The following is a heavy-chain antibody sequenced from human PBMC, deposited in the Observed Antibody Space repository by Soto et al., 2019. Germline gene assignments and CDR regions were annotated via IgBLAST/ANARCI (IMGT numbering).Heavy chain of an antibody. Sequence: SLRLSCAASGFTVSSNYMSWVRQAPGKGLEWVSVIYSGGSTYYADSVKGRFTISRDNSKNTLYLQMNSLRAEDTAVYYCASYRLGYYYGMDVWGQGTTVTVSS. CDR1: GFTVSSNY. CDR3: ASYRLGYYYGMDV. D-gene: IGHD1-26*01. J-gene: IGHJ6*02. CDR2: IYSGGST. V-gene: IGHV3-53*01.